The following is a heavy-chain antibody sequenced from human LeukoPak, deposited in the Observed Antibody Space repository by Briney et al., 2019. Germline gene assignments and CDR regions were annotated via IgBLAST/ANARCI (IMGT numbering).Heavy chain of an antibody. J-gene: IGHJ6*02. CDR1: GFIFSTYG. CDR2: IGGSGEST. D-gene: IGHD2-15*01. Sequence: GGSLRLSCAASGFIFSTYGMIWARQAPGKGLEWVAGIGGSGESTFYPDSVQGRFTISRDNSKNTLYLQVNSLRAEDTAVYYCAKTSLGHHPSYSTMDVWGQGTTVTVSS. V-gene: IGHV3-23*01. CDR3: AKTSLGHHPSYSTMDV.